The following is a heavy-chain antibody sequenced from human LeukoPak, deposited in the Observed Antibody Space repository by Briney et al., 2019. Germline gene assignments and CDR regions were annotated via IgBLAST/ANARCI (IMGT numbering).Heavy chain of an antibody. J-gene: IGHJ4*02. V-gene: IGHV3-23*01. CDR2: ISGSGGST. CDR1: GFTFSSYA. Sequence: GGSLRLSCAASGFTFSSYAMSWVRQAPGKGLEWVSAISGSGGSTYYADSVKGRFTISRDNAKNSLYLQMNSLRAEDTAVYYCARFPAVVGNSNPSDYWGQGTLVTVSS. D-gene: IGHD2/OR15-2a*01. CDR3: ARFPAVVGNSNPSDY.